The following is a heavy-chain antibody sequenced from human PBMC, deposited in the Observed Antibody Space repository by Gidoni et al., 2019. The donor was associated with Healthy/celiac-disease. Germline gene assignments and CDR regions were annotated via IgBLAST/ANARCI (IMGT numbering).Heavy chain of an antibody. CDR3: ARDHSSPGDYYYGMDV. CDR1: GGTFSSYA. D-gene: IGHD6-13*01. CDR2: IIPIFGTA. V-gene: IGHV1-69*06. Sequence: QVQLVQSGAEVKKPGSSVKVSCKASGGTFSSYAISWVRQAPGQGLEWMGGIIPIFGTANYAQKFQGRVTITADKSTSTAYMGLSSLRSEDTAVYYCARDHSSPGDYYYGMDVWGQGTTVTVSS. J-gene: IGHJ6*02.